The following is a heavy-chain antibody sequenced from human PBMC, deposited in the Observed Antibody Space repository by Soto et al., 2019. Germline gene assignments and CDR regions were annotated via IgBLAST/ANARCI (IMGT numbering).Heavy chain of an antibody. Sequence: PSETLSLTCTISGGSFNNDYWTWIRQSPGKGLEWTGYIFHSGITDYNPSVKSRVTISIDKSKNLFSLKLTSVTAADTAVYYCARHRYFYDSAGYYRTLDSWGQGMLVTVSS. J-gene: IGHJ5*01. CDR2: IFHSGIT. CDR1: GGSFNNDY. CDR3: ARHRYFYDSAGYYRTLDS. D-gene: IGHD3-22*01. V-gene: IGHV4-59*01.